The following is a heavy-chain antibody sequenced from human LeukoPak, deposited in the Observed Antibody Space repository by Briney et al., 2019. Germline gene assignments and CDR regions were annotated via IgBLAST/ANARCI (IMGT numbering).Heavy chain of an antibody. CDR3: ARGAILWFGELLPDFDY. D-gene: IGHD3-10*01. V-gene: IGHV3-30-3*01. CDR2: ISYDGSNK. CDR1: GFTFSSYA. Sequence: GRSLRLSCAASGFTFSSYAMHWVRQAPGKGLEWVAVISYDGSNKYYADSVKGRFTISRDNSKNTLYLQMNSLRAEDTAVYYCARGAILWFGELLPDFDYWGQGTLVTVSS. J-gene: IGHJ4*02.